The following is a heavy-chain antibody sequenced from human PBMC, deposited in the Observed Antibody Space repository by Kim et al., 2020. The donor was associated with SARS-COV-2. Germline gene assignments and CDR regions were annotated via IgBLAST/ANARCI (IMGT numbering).Heavy chain of an antibody. CDR3: AKDTSSGDSSGYGFDC. J-gene: IGHJ4*02. CDR1: GFTFGDYA. CDR2: ISWNSGRI. V-gene: IGHV3-9*01. Sequence: GGSLRLSCAASGFTFGDYAMYWVRQAPGKGLEWVSGISWNSGRIGYADSVKGRFTISRDNAKNSLHLQMNSLRAEDTALYYCAKDTSSGDSSGYGFDCWGQGTLVTVSS. D-gene: IGHD3-22*01.